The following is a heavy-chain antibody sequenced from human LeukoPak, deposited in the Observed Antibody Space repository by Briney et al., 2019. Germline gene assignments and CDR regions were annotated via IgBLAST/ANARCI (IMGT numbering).Heavy chain of an antibody. V-gene: IGHV3-48*04. CDR2: ITSSGTTV. CDR1: GFSFSSYG. CDR3: ARAYSSVASCDY. D-gene: IGHD6-19*01. J-gene: IGHJ4*02. Sequence: HPGRSLRLSCAASGFSFSSYGMHWVRQAPGKGLEWVSYITSSGTTVHYADSVKGRFTISRDNAKNSLYLQMNSLRAEDTAVYYCARAYSSVASCDYWGQGTLVTVSS.